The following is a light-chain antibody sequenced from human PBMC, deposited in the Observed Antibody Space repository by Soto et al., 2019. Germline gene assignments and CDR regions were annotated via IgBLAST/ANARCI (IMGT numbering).Light chain of an antibody. J-gene: IGKJ5*01. V-gene: IGKV3-20*01. Sequence: EIVLTQSPGTLSLSPGERATLSCRASQSVSSSYLAWYQQKPGQAPRLLIYGASSRATGIPDRFSGSGSGTGFTLTISRLEREEFAVYYCQQYGSSHTFGQGTRLEIK. CDR1: QSVSSSY. CDR3: QQYGSSHT. CDR2: GAS.